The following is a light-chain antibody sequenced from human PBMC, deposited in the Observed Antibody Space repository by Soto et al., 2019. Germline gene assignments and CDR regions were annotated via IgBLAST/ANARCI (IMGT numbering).Light chain of an antibody. J-gene: IGKJ4*01. V-gene: IGKV3-11*01. CDR1: QSVGSY. CDR3: PQRSNWPSLT. CDR2: DAS. Sequence: EIVLIQSPAPLSLSPGERATLSCRASQSVGSYLAWYQHKPGQAPRLLLSDASNRATGIPARFSGSGSETDFTLTISSLEPEDSAVYYWPQRSNWPSLTFGGGTKVEIK.